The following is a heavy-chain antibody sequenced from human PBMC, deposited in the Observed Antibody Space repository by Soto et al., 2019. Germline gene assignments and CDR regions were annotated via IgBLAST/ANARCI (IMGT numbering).Heavy chain of an antibody. D-gene: IGHD6-13*01. CDR2: IYYSGST. CDR3: ARNSIAAAGTDY. V-gene: IGHV4-30-4*01. J-gene: IGHJ4*02. CDR1: GGSISSGDYY. Sequence: SETLSLTCTVSGGSISSGDYYWSWIRQPPGKGLEWIGYIYYSGSTYYNPSLKSRVTISVDTSKNQFSLKLSSVTAADTAVYYCARNSIAAAGTDYWGQGTLGTVSS.